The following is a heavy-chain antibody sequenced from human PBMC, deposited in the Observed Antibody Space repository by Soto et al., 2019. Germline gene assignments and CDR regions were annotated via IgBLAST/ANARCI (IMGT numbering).Heavy chain of an antibody. CDR2: MSYDGNSK. J-gene: IGHJ4*02. V-gene: IGHV3-30-3*01. Sequence: QVQLVESGGGVVQPGRSLRLSCAASGFTFSSYSMHWFRQAPGKGLEWVAAMSYDGNSKYFADSVKGRFTISRDNSRNTLSLQMNSLGAEDSAVYYCASGRTVRDHDDFDLWGQGTLVTVSS. CDR3: ASGRTVRDHDDFDL. CDR1: GFTFSSYS. D-gene: IGHD2-21*01.